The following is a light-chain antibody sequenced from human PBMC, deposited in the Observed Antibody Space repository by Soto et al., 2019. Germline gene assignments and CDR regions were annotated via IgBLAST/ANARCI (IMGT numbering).Light chain of an antibody. CDR3: QQYDNLPPLT. CDR2: DAS. Sequence: DIQMTQSPSSLSASVGDRVTITCQASHNINNYLNWYQQKPGRAPKLLIYDASNLETGVPSRFSGSGSGTGFTFIISSLQPEDSAIYCCQQYDNLPPLTFGGGTKVEIK. V-gene: IGKV1-33*01. J-gene: IGKJ4*01. CDR1: HNINNY.